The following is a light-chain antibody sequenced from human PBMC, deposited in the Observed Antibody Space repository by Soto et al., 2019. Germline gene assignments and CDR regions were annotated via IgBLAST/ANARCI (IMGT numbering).Light chain of an antibody. CDR1: QSVSSSY. J-gene: IGKJ1*01. CDR2: GAS. CDR3: QQYKNGWT. V-gene: IGKV3-20*01. Sequence: EIVLTQSPGTLSLSPGERATLSCRASQSVSSSYLAWYQQKPGQAPRLLIYGASSRATGIPDRFSGSGSGTDFTLTISSLQSEDFAVYYCQQYKNGWTFGQGTKVDI.